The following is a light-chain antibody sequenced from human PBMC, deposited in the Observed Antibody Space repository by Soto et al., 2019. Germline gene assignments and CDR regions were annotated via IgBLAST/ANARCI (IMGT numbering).Light chain of an antibody. CDR2: AAS. J-gene: IGKJ1*01. CDR3: QQYSSYSPWT. V-gene: IGKV1-5*01. CDR1: QSVSSW. Sequence: DIQMTQSPSTLSASVGDRVTITCRASQSVSSWLAWYQQKPGIAPKLLIYAASTLQSGVPSRFSGSGSGREFTLSISNLQPDDIATYYCQQYSSYSPWTFGQGTKVEIK.